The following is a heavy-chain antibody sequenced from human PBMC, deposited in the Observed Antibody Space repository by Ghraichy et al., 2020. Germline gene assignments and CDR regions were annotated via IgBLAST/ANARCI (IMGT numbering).Heavy chain of an antibody. J-gene: IGHJ4*02. CDR3: AGYSSGWYPRDY. D-gene: IGHD6-19*01. Sequence: GESLNISCAASGFTFSSYWMSWVRQAPGKGLEWVANIKQDGSEKYYVDSVKGRFTISRDNAKNSLYLQMNSLRAEDTAVYYCAGYSSGWYPRDYWGQGTLVTVSS. CDR1: GFTFSSYW. CDR2: IKQDGSEK. V-gene: IGHV3-7*03.